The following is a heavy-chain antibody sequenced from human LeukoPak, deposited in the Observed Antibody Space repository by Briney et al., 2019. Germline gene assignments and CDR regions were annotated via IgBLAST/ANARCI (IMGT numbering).Heavy chain of an antibody. Sequence: ASVKVSCKASGHTFTTYYVHLVRQAPGQGLEWMGWISAYNDNTNYAQNLQGRVTMTTDTPTSTAYMELRSLRSDDTAVYYCARGGVGDPTFDYWGQGTLVTVSS. V-gene: IGHV1-18*04. D-gene: IGHD3-10*01. CDR3: ARGGVGDPTFDY. CDR1: GHTFTTYY. J-gene: IGHJ4*02. CDR2: ISAYNDNT.